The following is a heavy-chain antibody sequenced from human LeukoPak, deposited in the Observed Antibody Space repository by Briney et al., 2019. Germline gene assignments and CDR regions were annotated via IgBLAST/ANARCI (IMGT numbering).Heavy chain of an antibody. CDR2: INPSGGST. CDR1: GYTFTSYY. Sequence: ASVKVSCKASGYTFTSYYIHWVRQAPGQGLEWMGIINPSGGSTNYAQDFQGRVTMTEDTSTDTAYMELSSLRSEDTAVYYCATDRSSVKAWAEYFQHWGQGTLVTVSS. J-gene: IGHJ1*01. CDR3: ATDRSSVKAWAEYFQH. V-gene: IGHV1-46*01. D-gene: IGHD6-13*01.